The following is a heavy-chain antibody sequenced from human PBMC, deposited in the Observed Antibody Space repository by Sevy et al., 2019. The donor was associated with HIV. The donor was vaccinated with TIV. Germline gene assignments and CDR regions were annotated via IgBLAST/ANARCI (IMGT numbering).Heavy chain of an antibody. CDR2: ISWNGRSL. CDR1: GFIFDDYG. CDR3: ARDAGTGGSYMGYYFGMDV. V-gene: IGHV3-9*01. J-gene: IGHJ6*02. Sequence: GGSLRLSCAASGFIFDDYGMHWVREIPGKGLEWVSGISWNGRSLGYADAVKGRFIISRDNAKKSVSLQMNSLRSEDTALYYCARDAGTGGSYMGYYFGMDVWGQGTTVTVSS. D-gene: IGHD1-26*01.